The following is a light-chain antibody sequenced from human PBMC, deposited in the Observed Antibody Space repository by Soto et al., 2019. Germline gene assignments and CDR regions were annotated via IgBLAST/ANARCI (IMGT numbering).Light chain of an antibody. CDR1: SSSIGAGYD. J-gene: IGLJ1*01. V-gene: IGLV1-40*01. CDR2: GNS. Sequence: KRVTISCTGSSSSIGAGYDVHWYQQLPGTAPKLLIYGNSNRPSGVPDRFSGSKSGTSASLAITGLQAEDEADYYCQSYDSSLSGFVFGTGTKVTVL. CDR3: QSYDSSLSGFV.